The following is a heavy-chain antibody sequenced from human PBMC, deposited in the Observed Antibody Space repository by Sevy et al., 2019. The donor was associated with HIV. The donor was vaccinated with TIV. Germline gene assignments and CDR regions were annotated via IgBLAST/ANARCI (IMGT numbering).Heavy chain of an antibody. CDR2: ISGSGGST. V-gene: IGHV3-23*01. J-gene: IGHJ6*02. D-gene: IGHD2-2*01. CDR3: ARDCSSANCLWGMDV. Sequence: GGSLRLSCAASGFTFSSYAMSWVRQAPGKGLEWVSAISGSGGSTYYADSVKGRFTISRDNAKNSLYLQMDSLRAEDTAVYYCARDCSSANCLWGMDVWGQGTTVTVSS. CDR1: GFTFSSYA.